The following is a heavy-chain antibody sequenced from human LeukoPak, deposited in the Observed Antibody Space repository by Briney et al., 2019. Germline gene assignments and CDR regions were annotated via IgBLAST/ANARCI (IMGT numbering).Heavy chain of an antibody. D-gene: IGHD2-2*01. J-gene: IGHJ2*01. Sequence: GGSLRFSCAASGFIFRSYATSWVRQAPGKGLEWVSVISGSGGNTYYVDSVKGRFTISRDNSKNTLYLQMNSLRAEDTAVCFCAKVLGYCSSSSCRHWYFDLWGRGTVVIVSS. CDR3: AKVLGYCSSSSCRHWYFDL. CDR2: ISGSGGNT. CDR1: GFIFRSYA. V-gene: IGHV3-23*01.